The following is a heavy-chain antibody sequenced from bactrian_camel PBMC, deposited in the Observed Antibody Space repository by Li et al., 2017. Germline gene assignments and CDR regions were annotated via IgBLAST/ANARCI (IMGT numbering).Heavy chain of an antibody. CDR1: GHTYSSFC. CDR3: AADSCALVSDTVVADLLDFGY. V-gene: IGHV3S25*01. J-gene: IGHJ6*01. D-gene: IGHD6*01. CDR2: IYTGGDLT. Sequence: QLVESGGDSVQAGGSLRLSCTISGHTYSSFCMGWFRQAPGKEREGVAGIYTGGDLTYYVDPVKGRFTISADNGKNTVYLQMNSLKPEDTAMYYCAADSCALVSDTVVADLLDFGYWGQGTQVTVS.